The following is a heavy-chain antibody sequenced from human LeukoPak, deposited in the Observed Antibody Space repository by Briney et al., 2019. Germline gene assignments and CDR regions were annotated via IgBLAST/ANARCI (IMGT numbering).Heavy chain of an antibody. CDR1: GGSISSYY. D-gene: IGHD3-10*01. J-gene: IGHJ4*02. CDR3: ARFPDGYYGSGSSDY. CDR2: IYYSGST. V-gene: IGHV4-59*01. Sequence: PSETLSLTCTVSGGSISSYYWSWIRQPPGKGLEWIGYIYYSGSTNYNPSLKSRVTISVDTSKNQFSLKLGSVTAADTAVYYCARFPDGYYGSGSSDYWGQGTLVTVSS.